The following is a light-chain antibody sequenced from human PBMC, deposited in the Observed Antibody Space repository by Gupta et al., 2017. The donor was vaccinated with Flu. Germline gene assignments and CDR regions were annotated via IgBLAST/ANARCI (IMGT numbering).Light chain of an antibody. V-gene: IGKV3-15*01. Sequence: APLSVSPAERDTLTCMAHQSISSNLDWYWHQPGPAPTLLIYVSSTSDTGIPARFSGSGSGTEFALTISSLLSEDFAVYYCQQQYYWPPLTFGGGTKVEIK. CDR3: QQQYYWPPLT. CDR2: VSS. J-gene: IGKJ4*01. CDR1: QSISSN.